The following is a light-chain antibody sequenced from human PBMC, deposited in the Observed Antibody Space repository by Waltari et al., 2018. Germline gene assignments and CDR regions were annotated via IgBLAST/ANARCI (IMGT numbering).Light chain of an antibody. J-gene: IGLJ3*02. CDR3: SSYTSSSTWV. V-gene: IGLV2-14*01. Sequence: QSALTHPASASGAPGQSIPISCPGTRSHARGYIFFPWYQQRPGKAPKLMLYDVSKRPSGVSNRFSGSKSGNTASLTISGLQAEDEADYYCSSYTSSSTWVFGGGTKLTVL. CDR1: RSHARGYIF. CDR2: DVS.